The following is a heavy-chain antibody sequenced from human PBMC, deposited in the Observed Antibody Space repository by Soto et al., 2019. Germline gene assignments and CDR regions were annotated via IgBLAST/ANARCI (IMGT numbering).Heavy chain of an antibody. CDR3: KRGADSSGSESAFDI. Sequence: SVKVSCKTSGGTFRAYGISWVRQAPGQGLEWMGRIIPILDITDYAQKFQGRVMITADKSTSTAYMTLSSLRAEDTAMYYCKRGADSSGSESAFDIWGQGTMVTVSS. V-gene: IGHV1-69*04. CDR1: GGTFRAYG. CDR2: IIPILDIT. J-gene: IGHJ3*02. D-gene: IGHD3-22*01.